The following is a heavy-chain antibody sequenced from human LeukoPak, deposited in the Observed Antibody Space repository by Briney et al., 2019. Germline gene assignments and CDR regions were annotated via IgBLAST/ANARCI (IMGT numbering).Heavy chain of an antibody. CDR3: ARGDYYGSGKVVAA. CDR1: GFTFTDYY. V-gene: IGHV1-2*02. J-gene: IGHJ5*02. CDR2: INPNSGDT. D-gene: IGHD3-10*01. Sequence: ASVKVSCKGSGFTFTDYYINWVRQAPGQGLEWMGWINPNSGDTNYAQRFQDRVTMTSDTSITTAYIDLNLLRSDDTAVYYCARGDYYGSGKVVAAWGQGTPVTVSS.